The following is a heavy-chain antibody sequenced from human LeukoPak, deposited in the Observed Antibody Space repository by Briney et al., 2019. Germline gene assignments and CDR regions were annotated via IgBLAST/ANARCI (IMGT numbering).Heavy chain of an antibody. CDR2: IYSGGST. J-gene: IGHJ4*02. D-gene: IGHD3-10*01. CDR1: GFPFSSSA. Sequence: GGSLRLSCAASGFPFSSSAMSWVRQAPGRGLEWVSVIYSGGSTYYADSVKGRFTISRDNSKNTLFLQMNSLRAGDTAVYYCARGTVTMVDYWGQGTLVTVSS. V-gene: IGHV3-66*01. CDR3: ARGTVTMVDY.